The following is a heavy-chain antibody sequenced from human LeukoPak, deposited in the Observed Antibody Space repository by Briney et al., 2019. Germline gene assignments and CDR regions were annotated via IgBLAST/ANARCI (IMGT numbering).Heavy chain of an antibody. V-gene: IGHV4-4*02. CDR1: GGSISSSNW. J-gene: IGHJ4*02. D-gene: IGHD5-18*01. CDR3: ARDSYRYSYGGDRRPFDY. CDR2: IYHSGST. Sequence: PSGTLSLTCAVSGGSISSSNWWSWVGQPPGKGLEGIGEIYHSGSTNYNPSLKSRVTISVDTSKNQFSLKLSSVTAADTAVYYCARDSYRYSYGGDRRPFDYWGQGTLVTVSS.